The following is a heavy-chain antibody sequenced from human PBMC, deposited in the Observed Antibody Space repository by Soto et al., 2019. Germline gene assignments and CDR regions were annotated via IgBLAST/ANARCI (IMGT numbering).Heavy chain of an antibody. Sequence: PGGSLRLSCAASGFTFSSYGMHWVRQAPGKGLEWVAVISYDGSNKYYADSVKGRFTISRDNSKNTLYLQMNSLRAEDTAVYYCAKDREYCSSTSCSYYFDYWGQGTLVTVS. J-gene: IGHJ4*02. CDR2: ISYDGSNK. CDR3: AKDREYCSSTSCSYYFDY. D-gene: IGHD2-2*01. CDR1: GFTFSSYG. V-gene: IGHV3-30*18.